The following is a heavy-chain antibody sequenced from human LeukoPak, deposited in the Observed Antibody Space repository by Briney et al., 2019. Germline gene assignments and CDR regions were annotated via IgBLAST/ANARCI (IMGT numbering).Heavy chain of an antibody. CDR3: AKDSNYEYYYYYMDV. CDR2: ISSSGSTI. CDR1: GFTFSSYE. V-gene: IGHV3-48*03. Sequence: PGGSLRLSCAASGFTFSSYETNWVRQAPGKGLEWVSYISSSGSTIYYADSVKGRFTISRDNAKNSLYLQMNSLRAEDMALYYCAKDSNYEYYYYYMDVWGKGTTVTVSS. D-gene: IGHD1-7*01. J-gene: IGHJ6*03.